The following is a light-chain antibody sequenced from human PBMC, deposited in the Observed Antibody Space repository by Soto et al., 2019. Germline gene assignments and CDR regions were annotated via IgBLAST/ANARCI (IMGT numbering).Light chain of an antibody. CDR2: LNSDGSH. V-gene: IGLV4-69*01. CDR3: QTCGTAIHDVV. CDR1: SGYNNYA. Sequence: QPVLTQSPSASASLGASVKLTCTLSSGYNNYAIAWHQQQPEKGPRYLMKLNSDGSHSKGDGIPDRFSGSSSGAERHLTISSLQSEDEADYYCQTCGTAIHDVVFGGGTKLTVL. J-gene: IGLJ2*01.